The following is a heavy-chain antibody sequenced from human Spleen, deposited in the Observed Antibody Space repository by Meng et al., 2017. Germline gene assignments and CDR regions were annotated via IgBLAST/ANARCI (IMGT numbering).Heavy chain of an antibody. Sequence: GGSLRLSCVASGFTFSSYWMHWVRQDPGKGLVWVSRIDTDGSTTNYADSVKGRFTISRDNAKNTLYLQMNSLRAEDTAVYYCATYPRAFHMWGQGTMVTVSS. CDR2: IDTDGSTT. V-gene: IGHV3-74*01. CDR3: ATYPRAFHM. J-gene: IGHJ3*02. CDR1: GFTFSSYW.